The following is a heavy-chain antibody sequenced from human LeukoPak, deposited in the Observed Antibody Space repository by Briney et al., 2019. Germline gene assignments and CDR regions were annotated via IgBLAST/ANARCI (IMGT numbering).Heavy chain of an antibody. CDR2: INPSGGST. Sequence: ASVKVSCKASGYTFNNHYMYWVRQAPGQGLEWMGVINPSGGSTSYAQKFQGRVTMTRDTSISTAYMELSRLRSDDTAVYYCARGIETYYDSSGYPGYWGQGTLVTVSS. CDR1: GYTFNNHY. CDR3: ARGIETYYDSSGYPGY. V-gene: IGHV1-46*02. D-gene: IGHD3-22*01. J-gene: IGHJ4*02.